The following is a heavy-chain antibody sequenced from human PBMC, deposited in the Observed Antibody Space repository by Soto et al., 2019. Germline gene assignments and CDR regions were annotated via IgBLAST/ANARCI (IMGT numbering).Heavy chain of an antibody. V-gene: IGHV4-34*01. CDR2: INHSGST. Sequence: SETLSLTCAVYGGSFSGYYWSWIRQPPGKGLEWIGEINHSGSTNYNPSLKSRVTISVDTSKNPFSLKRSSVTAADTAVYYCARVLTGDAFDIWGQGTMVTVSS. CDR1: GGSFSGYY. J-gene: IGHJ3*02. D-gene: IGHD7-27*01. CDR3: ARVLTGDAFDI.